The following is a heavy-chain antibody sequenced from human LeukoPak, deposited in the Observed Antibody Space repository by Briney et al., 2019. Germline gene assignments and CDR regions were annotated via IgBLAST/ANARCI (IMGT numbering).Heavy chain of an antibody. CDR2: INHSGST. J-gene: IGHJ4*02. V-gene: IGHV4-34*01. Sequence: SETLSLTCAVYGGSFSGYYWSWIRQPPGKGLEWIGEINHSGSTNYNPSLKSRVTISVDTSKNQFSLKLSSVTAADTAVYCCAIPALRVPYYYGSGRFFDYWGQGTLVTVSS. CDR3: AIPALRVPYYYGSGRFFDY. CDR1: GGSFSGYY. D-gene: IGHD3-10*01.